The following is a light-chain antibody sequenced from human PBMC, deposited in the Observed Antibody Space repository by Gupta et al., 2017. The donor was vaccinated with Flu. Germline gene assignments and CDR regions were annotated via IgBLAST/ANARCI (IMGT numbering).Light chain of an antibody. J-gene: IGKJ5*01. CDR2: DAS. CDR1: QSAGSY. Sequence: EIVLTQSPGTLSLSPGERATISCRASQSAGSYLAWYQQRPGQAPRLLIFDASNRATAIPARFSGSGSGTDVTLTISSLEPEDFAIYFCQHRNSFGQGTRLEIK. CDR3: QHRNS. V-gene: IGKV3-11*01.